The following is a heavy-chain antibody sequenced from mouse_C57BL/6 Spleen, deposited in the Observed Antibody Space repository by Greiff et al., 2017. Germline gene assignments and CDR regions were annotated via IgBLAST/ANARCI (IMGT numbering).Heavy chain of an antibody. Sequence: EVKLVESGGGLVKPGGSLKLSCAASGFTFSDYGMHWVRQAPEKGLEWVAYISSGSSTIYYADTVKGRFTISRDKAKNTLFLQMTSLRSEDTAMYYGARLYDYDGIPRGFDYWGQRTTLTVSA. J-gene: IGHJ2*01. CDR2: ISSGSSTI. CDR3: ARLYDYDGIPRGFDY. V-gene: IGHV5-17*01. CDR1: GFTFSDYG. D-gene: IGHD2-4*01.